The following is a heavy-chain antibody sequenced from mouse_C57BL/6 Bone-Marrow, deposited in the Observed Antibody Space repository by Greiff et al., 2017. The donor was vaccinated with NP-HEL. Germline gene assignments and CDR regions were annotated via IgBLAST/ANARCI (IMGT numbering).Heavy chain of an antibody. V-gene: IGHV14-3*01. Sequence: VQLQQSVAELVRPGASVKLSCTASGFNIKNTYMHWVKQRPEQGLEWIGRIDPANGNTKYAPKFRGKATITADTYSNTAYLQLSSLTSEDTAIYYCASLLYYSNVWFAYWGQGTLVTVSA. D-gene: IGHD2-5*01. CDR2: IDPANGNT. CDR1: GFNIKNTY. J-gene: IGHJ3*01. CDR3: ASLLYYSNVWFAY.